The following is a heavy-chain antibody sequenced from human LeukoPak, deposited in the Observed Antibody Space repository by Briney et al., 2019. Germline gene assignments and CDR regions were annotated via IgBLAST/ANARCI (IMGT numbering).Heavy chain of an antibody. V-gene: IGHV1-69*04. CDR2: IIPILGIA. D-gene: IGHD1-20*01. CDR1: GYTFTSYG. CDR3: ARRIAGTINP. Sequence: GASVKVSCKASGYTFTSYGISWVRQAPGQGLEWMGRIIPILGIANYAQKFQGRVTITADKSTSTAYMELSSLRSEDTAVYYCARRIAGTINPWGQGTLVTVSS. J-gene: IGHJ5*02.